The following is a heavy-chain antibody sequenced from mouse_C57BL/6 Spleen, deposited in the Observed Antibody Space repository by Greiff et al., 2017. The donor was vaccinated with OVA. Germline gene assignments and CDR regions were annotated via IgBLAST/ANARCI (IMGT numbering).Heavy chain of an antibody. CDR2: IRNKANGYTT. V-gene: IGHV7-3*01. D-gene: IGHD1-1*01. CDR1: GFTFTDYY. J-gene: IGHJ2*01. Sequence: EVKLVESGGGLVQPGGSLSLSCAASGFTFTDYYMSWVRQPPGKALEWLGFIRNKANGYTTEYSASVKGRFTISRDNSQSILYLQMNALRAEDSATYYCARYGGSSYDFDYWGQGTTLTVSS. CDR3: ARYGGSSYDFDY.